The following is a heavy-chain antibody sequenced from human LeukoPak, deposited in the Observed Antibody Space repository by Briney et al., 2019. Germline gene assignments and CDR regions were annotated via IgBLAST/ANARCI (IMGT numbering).Heavy chain of an antibody. CDR1: RFTFSSYA. Sequence: GGSLRLSCAASRFTFSSYAMSWVRQAPGKGLEWVSAISGSGGSTYYADSVKGRFTISRDNSKNTLYLQMNSLRAEDTAVYYCAKDGGSYYDILTGYYIDYYYGMDVWGQGTTVTVSS. J-gene: IGHJ6*02. CDR3: AKDGGSYYDILTGYYIDYYYGMDV. V-gene: IGHV3-23*01. D-gene: IGHD3-9*01. CDR2: ISGSGGST.